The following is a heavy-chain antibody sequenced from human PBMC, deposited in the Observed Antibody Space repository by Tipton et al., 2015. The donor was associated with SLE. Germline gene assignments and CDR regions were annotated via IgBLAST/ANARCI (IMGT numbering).Heavy chain of an antibody. CDR3: ARRPAAGTSLADF. V-gene: IGHV4-61*02. Sequence: TLSLTCTVSGVSVSSGSYHWSWIRQPAGKGLQWIGRIYSGGSSNYNPSLKGRVTISEDRSENQFSLRLTAVTAADTAVYYCARRPAAGTSLADFWGQGTLVTVSS. CDR1: GVSVSSGSYH. J-gene: IGHJ4*02. CDR2: IYSGGSS. D-gene: IGHD6-13*01.